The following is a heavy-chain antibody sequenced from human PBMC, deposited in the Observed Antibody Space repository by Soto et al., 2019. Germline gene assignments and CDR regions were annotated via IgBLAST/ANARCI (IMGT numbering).Heavy chain of an antibody. V-gene: IGHV4-4*02. J-gene: IGHJ5*02. CDR1: GGTVASSHW. D-gene: IGHD2-21*02. CDR2: VYHTGDT. Sequence: SETLSLTCGVSGGTVASSHWWSWVRQSPGRGLEWIGNVYHTGDTNFNPSLQSRVTFSVDKSNNQFSLRLTSVTAADTAVYFCAREIVTAGGNNYFDPWGPGTLVTGSS. CDR3: AREIVTAGGNNYFDP.